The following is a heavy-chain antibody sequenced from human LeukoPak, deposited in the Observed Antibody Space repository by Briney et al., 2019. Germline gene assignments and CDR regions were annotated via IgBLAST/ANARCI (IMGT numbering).Heavy chain of an antibody. D-gene: IGHD6-19*01. CDR3: ARDKSQQWLDDFDY. J-gene: IGHJ4*02. V-gene: IGHV3-30-3*01. CDR1: GFTFSSYA. Sequence: GGSLRLSCAASGFTFSSYAMHWVRQAPGKGLEWVAVISYDGSNKYYADSVKGRFTISRDNSKNTLYLQMNSLRAEDRAVYYCARDKSQQWLDDFDYWGQGTLVTVSS. CDR2: ISYDGSNK.